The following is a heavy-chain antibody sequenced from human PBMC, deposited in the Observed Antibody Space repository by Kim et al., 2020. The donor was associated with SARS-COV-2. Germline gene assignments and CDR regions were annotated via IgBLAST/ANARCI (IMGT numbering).Heavy chain of an antibody. D-gene: IGHD6-13*01. J-gene: IGHJ4*02. V-gene: IGHV3-15*01. CDR1: GFAGSGFIFSNAW. CDR2: IKRKAHNEVT. CDR3: ANHKTAGTVDS. Sequence: GGSLRLSCAASGFAGSGFIFSNAWVSWVRPAPGKGLEWSGRIKRKAHNEVTDYTAPVKGSFSFSRDDSKNTVYLQMNSLKTEDTAVYYCANHKTAGTVDSWGQGTLVTVSS.